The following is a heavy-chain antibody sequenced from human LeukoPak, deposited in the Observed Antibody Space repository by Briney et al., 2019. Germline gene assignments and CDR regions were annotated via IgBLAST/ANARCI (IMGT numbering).Heavy chain of an antibody. CDR2: INPRGDAT. J-gene: IGHJ5*02. CDR1: GYIFTTYS. CDR3: ARKWSSRDWFDP. Sequence: GASVKVSCKASGYIFTTYSIHWVRQAPGQGLEWMGRINPRGDATIYAQKFEGRVTMTSDTSTTTVYMELSSLRSEDTGLYYCARKWSSRDWFDPWGQGTLVTVPS. D-gene: IGHD2-8*01. V-gene: IGHV1-46*01.